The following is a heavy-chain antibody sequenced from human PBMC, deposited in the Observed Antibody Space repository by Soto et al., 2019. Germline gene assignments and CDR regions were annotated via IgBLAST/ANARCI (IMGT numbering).Heavy chain of an antibody. Sequence: QVQLVESGGGVVQPGRSLRLSCAASGFTFSSYGMHWVRQAPGKGLERVAVIWYDGSNKYYADSVKGRFTNSRNNSKNALYLQMNGLRAEDSAVYYCARDRGVVVVASTSPLADWGQGALVTVSS. CDR1: GFTFSSYG. V-gene: IGHV3-33*01. CDR3: ARDRGVVVVASTSPLAD. J-gene: IGHJ4*02. CDR2: IWYDGSNK. D-gene: IGHD2-15*01.